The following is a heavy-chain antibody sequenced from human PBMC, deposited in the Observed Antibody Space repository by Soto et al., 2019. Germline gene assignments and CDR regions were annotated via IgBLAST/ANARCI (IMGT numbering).Heavy chain of an antibody. Sequence: SETLSLTCAVYGGSFSGYYWSWIRQPPGKGLEWIGEINHSGSTNYNPSLKSRVTISVDTSKNQFSLKLSSVTAADTAVYYCARTVPSYHHSSSWYFQHWGQGTLVTVSS. CDR3: ARTVPSYHHSSSWYFQH. CDR1: GGSFSGYY. V-gene: IGHV4-34*01. D-gene: IGHD6-13*01. J-gene: IGHJ1*01. CDR2: INHSGST.